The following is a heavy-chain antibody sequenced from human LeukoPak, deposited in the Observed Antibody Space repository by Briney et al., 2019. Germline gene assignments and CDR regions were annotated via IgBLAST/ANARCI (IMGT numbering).Heavy chain of an antibody. Sequence: PGGSLRLSCAASGFTFSSYWMHWVRQAPGKGLVWVSRINGDGSNTNYADSVKGRFTISRDNAKNTLYLQMNSLRAEDTAVYYCAVWNYARDEDYWGQGTLVTVSS. CDR1: GFTFSSYW. CDR3: AVWNYARDEDY. J-gene: IGHJ4*02. V-gene: IGHV3-74*01. D-gene: IGHD1-7*01. CDR2: INGDGSNT.